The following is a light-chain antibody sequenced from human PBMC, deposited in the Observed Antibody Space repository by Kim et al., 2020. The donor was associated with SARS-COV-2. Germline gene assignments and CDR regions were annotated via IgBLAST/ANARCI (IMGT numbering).Light chain of an antibody. CDR2: KAS. V-gene: IGKV1-5*03. CDR1: QSISTW. CDR3: QQYNDYSRT. J-gene: IGKJ1*01. Sequence: GDTVTITCRASQSISTWLAWYQQKPGKAPKLVIYKASTLQSGVPSRFSGSGSGTEFTLTISSLQPDDFATYYCQQYNDYSRTFGQGTKVDIK.